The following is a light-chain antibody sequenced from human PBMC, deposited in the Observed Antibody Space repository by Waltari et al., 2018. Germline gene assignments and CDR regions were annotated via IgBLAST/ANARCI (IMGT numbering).Light chain of an antibody. CDR2: DVS. V-gene: IGLV2-14*03. Sequence: QSALTQPASVSGSPGQSITISCTGTSRDVGPYTSISWYQQHPGKVPKVMIFDVSNRPSGVSNRFSGSKSGNTASLTISGLQAEDEADYYCTSYTSRNTLVFGSGTKVTVL. J-gene: IGLJ1*01. CDR3: TSYTSRNTLV. CDR1: SRDVGPYTS.